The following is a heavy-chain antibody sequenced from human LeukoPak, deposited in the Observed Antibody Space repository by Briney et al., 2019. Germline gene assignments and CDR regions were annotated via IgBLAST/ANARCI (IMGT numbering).Heavy chain of an antibody. CDR2: ISSSSSTI. Sequence: HSGGSLRLSCAAFGFTFSSYSMNWVRQAPGKGLEWVSYISSSSSTIYYADSVKGRFTISRDNAKNSLYLQMNSLRAEDTAVYYCARECPRRITGTRGLFDYWGQGTLVTVSS. CDR3: ARECPRRITGTRGLFDY. D-gene: IGHD1/OR15-1a*01. V-gene: IGHV3-48*01. J-gene: IGHJ4*02. CDR1: GFTFSSYS.